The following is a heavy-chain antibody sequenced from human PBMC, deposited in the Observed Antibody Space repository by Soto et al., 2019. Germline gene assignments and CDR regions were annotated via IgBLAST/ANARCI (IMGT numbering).Heavy chain of an antibody. J-gene: IGHJ4*02. CDR2: INPNSGGT. V-gene: IGHV1-2*02. CDR1: GYTFTGYY. CDR3: ARETQYNIAVAGNY. D-gene: IGHD6-19*01. Sequence: ASVKVSCKASGYTFTGYYMHWVRQAPGQGLAWMGWINPNSGGTNYAQKFQGRVTMTRDASISTAYMELSRLRSDDSAVYYCARETQYNIAVAGNYWGQGTLVTVSS.